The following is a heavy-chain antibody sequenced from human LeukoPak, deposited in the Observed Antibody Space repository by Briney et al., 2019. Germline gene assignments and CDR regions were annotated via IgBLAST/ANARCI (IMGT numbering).Heavy chain of an antibody. V-gene: IGHV1-69*05. CDR3: ARDRARYGMDV. CDR1: GGTFSSYA. D-gene: IGHD3-10*01. CDR2: IIPIFGTA. Sequence: SVKVSCKASGGTFSSYAISWVRQAPGQGLEWMGGIIPIFGTANYAQKFQGRVTMTTDTSTSTAYMELRSLRSDDTAVYYCARDRARYGMDVWGQGTTVTVSS. J-gene: IGHJ6*02.